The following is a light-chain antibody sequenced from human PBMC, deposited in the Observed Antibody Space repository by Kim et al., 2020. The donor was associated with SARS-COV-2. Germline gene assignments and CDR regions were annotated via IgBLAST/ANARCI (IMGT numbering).Light chain of an antibody. CDR3: HQYNNWPLT. CDR2: GAS. V-gene: IGKV3-15*01. J-gene: IGKJ4*01. CDR1: QSVSSK. Sequence: EIVMTQSPAPLSVSPGERATLSCRASQSVSSKLAWYQQKPGQTPRLLIYGASNRVTGLPARISGSGSGTEFTLTISGLQSEDFAVYYCHQYNNWPLTFGGVTKVDI.